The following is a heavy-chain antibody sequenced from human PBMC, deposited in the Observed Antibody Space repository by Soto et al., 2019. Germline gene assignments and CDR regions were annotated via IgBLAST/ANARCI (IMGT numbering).Heavy chain of an antibody. CDR1: GGSVSSGDYY. CDR3: AGYYYDSSGYFVDY. D-gene: IGHD3-22*01. V-gene: IGHV4-61*08. Sequence: TLSLTCTVSGGSVSSGDYYWSWIRQPPGKGLEWIGYIYYSGSTNYNPSLKSRVTISVDTSKNQFSLKLSSVTAADTAVYYCAGYYYDSSGYFVDYWGQGTLVTVSS. J-gene: IGHJ4*02. CDR2: IYYSGST.